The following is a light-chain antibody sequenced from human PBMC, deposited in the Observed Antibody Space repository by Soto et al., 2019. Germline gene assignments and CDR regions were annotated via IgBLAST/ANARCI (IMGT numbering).Light chain of an antibody. Sequence: DIQMTQSPSTLSASVGDRVTITCRASQTIINWLAWYQQKPGKAPKLLIYKASSLESEVPSRFSGSGSETEFTLTINSLQPDDSATYYCQHYNSYSEAFGQGTKVELK. CDR3: QHYNSYSEA. CDR1: QTIINW. CDR2: KAS. J-gene: IGKJ1*01. V-gene: IGKV1-5*03.